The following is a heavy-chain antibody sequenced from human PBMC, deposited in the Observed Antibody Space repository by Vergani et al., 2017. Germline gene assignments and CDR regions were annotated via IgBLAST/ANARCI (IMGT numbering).Heavy chain of an antibody. CDR3: AGYEAVAGIREWRWYFDL. V-gene: IGHV3-21*01. CDR1: GFTFSSYS. J-gene: IGHJ2*01. Sequence: EVQLVESGGGLVKPGGSLRLSCAASGFTFSSYSMTWVRQAPGKGLEWVSSISSSSSYINYADSVKGRFNISRDNAKNSLYLQMDSLRAEDTAVYYCAGYEAVAGIREWRWYFDLWGRGTVVTVSS. CDR2: ISSSSSYI. D-gene: IGHD6-19*01.